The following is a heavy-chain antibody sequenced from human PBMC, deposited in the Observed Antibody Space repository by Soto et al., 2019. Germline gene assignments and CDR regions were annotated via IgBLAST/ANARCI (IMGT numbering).Heavy chain of an antibody. CDR1: GGSISSYY. Sequence: QVQLQESGPGLVKPSETLSLTCTVSGGSISSYYWSWIRQPPGKGLEWIGYIYYSGSTNYNPSLKSRVTISVDTSKNQFSLKLSSVTAADTAVYYCASLVDWNWFDPWGQGTLVTVSS. V-gene: IGHV4-59*08. CDR3: ASLVDWNWFDP. J-gene: IGHJ5*02. D-gene: IGHD3-9*01. CDR2: IYYSGST.